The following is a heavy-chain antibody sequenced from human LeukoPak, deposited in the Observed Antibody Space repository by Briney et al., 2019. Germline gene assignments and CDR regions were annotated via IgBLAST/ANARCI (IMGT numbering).Heavy chain of an antibody. Sequence: PGGSLRLFCAASGFTFSSYGMHWVRQAPGKGLEWVAVIWYDGSNKYYADSVKGRFTISRDNSKNTLYLQMDSLRAKDTAVYYCARAHYSSSWYEDFDYWGQGTLVTVSS. D-gene: IGHD6-13*01. CDR2: IWYDGSNK. J-gene: IGHJ4*02. V-gene: IGHV3-33*01. CDR1: GFTFSSYG. CDR3: ARAHYSSSWYEDFDY.